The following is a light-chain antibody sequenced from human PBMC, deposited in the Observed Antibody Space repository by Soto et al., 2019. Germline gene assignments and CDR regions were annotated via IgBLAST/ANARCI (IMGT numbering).Light chain of an antibody. V-gene: IGKV1-39*01. Sequence: DIQMTQSPSSLSASVGDRVTITCRASQSISSYLNWYQQKPGKAPKLLIYAASSLQSGVPSRFSGRGSWTDFTLTISSLQPEDFATYYCQQSYSTPRFGQGTKVEIK. CDR1: QSISSY. J-gene: IGKJ1*01. CDR3: QQSYSTPR. CDR2: AAS.